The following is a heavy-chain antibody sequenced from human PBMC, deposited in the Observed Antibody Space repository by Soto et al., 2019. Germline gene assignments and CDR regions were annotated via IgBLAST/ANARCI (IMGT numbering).Heavy chain of an antibody. V-gene: IGHV4-28*01. D-gene: IGHD4-17*01. J-gene: IGHJ4*02. CDR2: IYYSGTT. CDR1: GYSISSSNW. CDR3: ARRYGASFDY. Sequence: SETLSLTCAVSGYSISSSNWWGWIRQPPGKGLEWIGYIYYSGTTYYNPSLKSRVTMSVDTSKNQFSLKLTSVTAVDTAVYYCARRYGASFDYWGQGTLVTVSS.